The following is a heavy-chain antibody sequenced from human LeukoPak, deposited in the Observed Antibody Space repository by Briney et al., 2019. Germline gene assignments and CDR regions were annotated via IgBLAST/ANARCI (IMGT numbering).Heavy chain of an antibody. D-gene: IGHD3-9*01. CDR3: ARVAPHHRLRYFDWLRDNWFDP. J-gene: IGHJ5*02. Sequence: SVKVSCKPSVDTFCSYAISCGRQAPGEGLECVGGIIPIFGAANYAQKFQGRVTITADESTSTAYMELSSLRSEDPAVYYCARVAPHHRLRYFDWLRDNWFDPWGQGTLVTVSS. CDR2: IIPIFGAA. V-gene: IGHV1-69*01. CDR1: VDTFCSYA.